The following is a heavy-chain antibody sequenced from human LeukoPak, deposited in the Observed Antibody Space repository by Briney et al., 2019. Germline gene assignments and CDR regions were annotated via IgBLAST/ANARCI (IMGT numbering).Heavy chain of an antibody. Sequence: GGSLRLSCETSIFVFSEYYMHWVRQAPGKGLEWMAFIRDDGSTRYYADSVKGRFTVSRDNSKNTLYLQMDSLRTEDTAVYYCAKVPHSWGLFDSWGQGTLVTVSS. D-gene: IGHD3-16*01. V-gene: IGHV3-30*02. CDR1: IFVFSEYY. CDR2: IRDDGSTR. J-gene: IGHJ5*01. CDR3: AKVPHSWGLFDS.